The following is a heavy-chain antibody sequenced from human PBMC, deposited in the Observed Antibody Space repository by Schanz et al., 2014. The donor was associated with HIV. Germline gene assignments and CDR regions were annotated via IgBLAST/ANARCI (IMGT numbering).Heavy chain of an antibody. CDR1: GFTFDDYA. CDR3: ATLPTYYGMDV. D-gene: IGHD2-21*02. J-gene: IGHJ6*02. Sequence: EVQLVESGGGLVQPGRSLRLSCAASGFTFDDYAMHWVRQAPGKGLEWVSGISWNSGSIGYADSVKGRFTISRDNAKNSLYLQMNSLRAEDTAVYYWATLPTYYGMDVWGQGTTVTVSS. V-gene: IGHV3-9*01. CDR2: ISWNSGSI.